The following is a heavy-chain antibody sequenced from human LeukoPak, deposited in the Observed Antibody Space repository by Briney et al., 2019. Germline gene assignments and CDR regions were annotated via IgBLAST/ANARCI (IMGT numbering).Heavy chain of an antibody. D-gene: IGHD3-9*01. CDR3: AREVPYYDILTGYYRGQFDN. CDR1: GASINIYY. Sequence: SETLSLTCSVSGASINIYYWSWIRQPPGKGLEWIGYIYYSGSTNYNPSLKSRVTISVDTSKNQFSLKLSSVTAADTAVYYCAREVPYYDILTGYYRGQFDNWGQGTLVSVSS. CDR2: IYYSGST. J-gene: IGHJ4*01. V-gene: IGHV4-59*12.